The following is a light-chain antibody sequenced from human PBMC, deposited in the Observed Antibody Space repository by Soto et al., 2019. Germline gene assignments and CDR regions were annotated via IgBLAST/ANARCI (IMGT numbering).Light chain of an antibody. V-gene: IGKV1-39*01. CDR3: QQSYSTPLT. CDR1: QSISSY. CDR2: AAS. J-gene: IGKJ4*01. Sequence: DIQMTQSPSSLSASVGDRVTITCRASQSISSYLNWYQQKPGKAPKLLIYAASSLHSGVLSRLSVSGSGTDFTLTISSLQPEDFATYYCQQSYSTPLTFGGGTKVEIK.